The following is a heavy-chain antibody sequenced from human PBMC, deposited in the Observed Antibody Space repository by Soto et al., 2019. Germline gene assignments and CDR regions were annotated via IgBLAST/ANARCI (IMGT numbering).Heavy chain of an antibody. CDR2: IRASGTST. J-gene: IGHJ4*02. Sequence: EVQLLESGGGLVQPGGSLRLSCAASGFTFSSYAMAWVRQAPGKGLEWVSTIRASGTSTYYADSVEGRSSISRDTSKNALFLQIIGLRAECTSVCYCVKVWFVARTREMCGVVDYWGQGAGVTVSS. CDR3: VKVWFVARTREMCGVVDY. CDR1: GFTFSSYA. D-gene: IGHD3-10*01. V-gene: IGHV3-23*01.